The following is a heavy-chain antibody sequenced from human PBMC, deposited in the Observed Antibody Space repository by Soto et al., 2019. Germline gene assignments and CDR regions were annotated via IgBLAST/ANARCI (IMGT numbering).Heavy chain of an antibody. V-gene: IGHV3-48*03. D-gene: IGHD3-10*01. CDR3: ASPGRYGSGSYYPKWSDP. J-gene: IGHJ5*02. CDR1: GFTFSNYN. Sequence: EVQLVESGGGLVQSGGSLRLSCAASGFTFSNYNMNWVRQAPGKGLEWVAYISSGGTTIYYADSVKGRFTISRDNAKNSLYLQMNSVRVEDTAVYYCASPGRYGSGSYYPKWSDPWGQGTLVTVSS. CDR2: ISSGGTTI.